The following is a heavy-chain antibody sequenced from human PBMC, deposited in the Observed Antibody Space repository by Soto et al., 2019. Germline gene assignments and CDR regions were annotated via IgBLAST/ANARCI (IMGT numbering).Heavy chain of an antibody. CDR2: ISAYNGNT. CDR3: AIIPPRHVITSDYYGMDV. CDR1: GYTFTSYG. V-gene: IGHV1-18*01. D-gene: IGHD3-22*01. Sequence: ASVKVSCKASGYTFTSYGISWVRQAPGQGLEWMGWISAYNGNTNYAQKLQGRVTMTTDTSTSTAYMELRSLRSDDTAVYYCAIIPPRHVITSDYYGMDVWGQGTTVTVSS. J-gene: IGHJ6*02.